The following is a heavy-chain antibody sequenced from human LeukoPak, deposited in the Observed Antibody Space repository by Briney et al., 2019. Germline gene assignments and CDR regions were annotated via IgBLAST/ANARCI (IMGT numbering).Heavy chain of an antibody. Sequence: GGSLRLSCAASGFTVSSNYMSWVRQAPGKGLEWVSGISWNSGSIGYADSVKGRFTISRDNAKKSLYLQMNSLGAEDTALYYCAKAGTRDGYNPGENWGQGTLVTVSS. V-gene: IGHV3-9*01. D-gene: IGHD5-24*01. CDR3: AKAGTRDGYNPGEN. J-gene: IGHJ4*02. CDR2: ISWNSGSI. CDR1: GFTVSSNY.